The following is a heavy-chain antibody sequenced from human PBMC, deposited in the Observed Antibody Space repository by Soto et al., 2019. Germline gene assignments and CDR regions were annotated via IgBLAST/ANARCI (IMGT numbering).Heavy chain of an antibody. CDR3: ARAGCGGGSCYSLLRYYYYGMDV. CDR1: GFTFSSYD. J-gene: IGHJ6*02. D-gene: IGHD2-15*01. CDR2: IGTAGDT. Sequence: EVQLVESGGGLVQPGGSLRLSCAASGFTFSSYDMHWVRQATGKGLEWVSAIGTAGDTYYPGSVKGRFTISRENAKNSLYLQMNSLRAGDTAVYYCARAGCGGGSCYSLLRYYYYGMDVWGQGTTVTVSS. V-gene: IGHV3-13*01.